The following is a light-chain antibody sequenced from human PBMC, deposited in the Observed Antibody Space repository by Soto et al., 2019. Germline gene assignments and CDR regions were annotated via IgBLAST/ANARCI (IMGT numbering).Light chain of an antibody. V-gene: IGKV1-9*01. CDR2: DAS. CDR3: QQVNNYPLT. J-gene: IGKJ4*01. Sequence: DIQLTQSPSFLSASVGDRVTITCRASQGISTFLAWYQQHPGTAPKRLIYDASNLQSGVPSRFSGSGSGTEFTLTISSLQTEDFANYYCQQVNNYPLTFGGGTKVDIK. CDR1: QGISTF.